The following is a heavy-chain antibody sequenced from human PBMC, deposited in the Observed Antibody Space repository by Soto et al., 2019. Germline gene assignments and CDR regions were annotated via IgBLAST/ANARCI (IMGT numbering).Heavy chain of an antibody. CDR3: AKGQGWSYYYDS. CDR1: GFTFSSYA. Sequence: EVQLLESGGGLVQPGGSLRLSCAASGFTFSSYAMSWVRLAPGKGLEWFSSIGGSGGTYYADSVKGRFTISRDNSKNMLYLHLHSLRAADTAMYYCAKGQGWSYYYDSWGQGTLVTVSS. V-gene: IGHV3-23*01. D-gene: IGHD2-15*01. J-gene: IGHJ4*02. CDR2: IGGSGGT.